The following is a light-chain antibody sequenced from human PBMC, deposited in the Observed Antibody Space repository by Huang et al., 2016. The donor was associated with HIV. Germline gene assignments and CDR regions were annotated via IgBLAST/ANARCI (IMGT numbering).Light chain of an antibody. Sequence: EIVLTQSPGTLSLSPGERATLSCRASQSVSSNYLAWYQQKPGQAPRLLIYGASSRATGIPDRFSGSGSGRDFTLTISRLEPEDFAVYYCQQHGSSPAYTFGQGTKLEIK. CDR1: QSVSSNY. CDR2: GAS. CDR3: QQHGSSPAYT. V-gene: IGKV3-20*01. J-gene: IGKJ2*01.